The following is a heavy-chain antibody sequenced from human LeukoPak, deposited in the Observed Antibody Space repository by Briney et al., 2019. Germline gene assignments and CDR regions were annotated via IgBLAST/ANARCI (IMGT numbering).Heavy chain of an antibody. CDR3: ARKGPGNFDP. Sequence: SETLSLTCTVSGGSISSYYWSWSRQPPGKGLEWIGYIYYSGSTNYNPSLKSRVTISVDTSKNQFSLKLSSVTAADTAVYYCARKGPGNFDPWGQGTLVTVSS. CDR1: GGSISSYY. CDR2: IYYSGST. V-gene: IGHV4-59*01. J-gene: IGHJ5*02. D-gene: IGHD1-14*01.